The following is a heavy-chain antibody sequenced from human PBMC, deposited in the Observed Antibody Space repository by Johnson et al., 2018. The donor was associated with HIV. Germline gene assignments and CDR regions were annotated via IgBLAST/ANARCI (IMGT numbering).Heavy chain of an antibody. Sequence: VQLVESGGGLIQPGGSLRLSCAASGFTVSASSMIWVRQAPGEGLKWVSLIYTGDSTSYADSVKGRFTISRDNSKNTLYLQMNSLSAEDTAVYYCAREKRSDYDYDAFDIWGQGTMVTVSS. CDR1: GFTVSASS. CDR3: AREKRSDYDYDAFDI. D-gene: IGHD5-12*01. CDR2: IYTGDST. V-gene: IGHV3-66*03. J-gene: IGHJ3*02.